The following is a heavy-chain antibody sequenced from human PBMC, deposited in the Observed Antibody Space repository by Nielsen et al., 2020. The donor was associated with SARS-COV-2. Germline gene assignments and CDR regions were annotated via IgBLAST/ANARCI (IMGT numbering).Heavy chain of an antibody. CDR2: INPNSGGT. CDR3: ARESEGRDGFDY. CDR1: GYTFTGYY. D-gene: IGHD5-24*01. V-gene: IGHV1-2*06. Sequence: ASVKVSCKASGYTFTGYYMHWVRQAPGQGLEWMGRINPNSGGTNYAQKFQGRVTMTRDTSISTAYMELSRLRSDDTAVYYCARESEGRDGFDYWGQGTLVTVSS. J-gene: IGHJ4*02.